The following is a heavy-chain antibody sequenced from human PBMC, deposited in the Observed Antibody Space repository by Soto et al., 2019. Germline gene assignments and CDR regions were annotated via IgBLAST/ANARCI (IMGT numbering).Heavy chain of an antibody. CDR2: ISSSSSTI. D-gene: IGHD3-9*01. CDR1: GFTFSSYS. V-gene: IGHV3-48*01. CDR3: ARDRVRYFDWFPKIYGMDV. Sequence: GRSLRLSCAASGFTFSSYSMNWVRQAPGKGLEWVSYISSSSSTIYYADSVKGRFTISRDNAKNSLYLQMNSLRAEDTAVYYCARDRVRYFDWFPKIYGMDVWGQGTTVTVS. J-gene: IGHJ6*02.